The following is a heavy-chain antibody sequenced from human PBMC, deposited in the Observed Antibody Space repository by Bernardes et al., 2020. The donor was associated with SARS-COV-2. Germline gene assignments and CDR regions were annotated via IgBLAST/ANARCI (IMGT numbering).Heavy chain of an antibody. CDR2: IWYDGSNK. V-gene: IGHV3-33*01. CDR3: ARDPLVLVRQNDAFDI. D-gene: IGHD2-15*01. CDR1: GFTFSSYG. Sequence: GGSLRLSCAASGFTFSSYGVHWVRKAPGKGLEWVEVIWYDGSNKYYADSVKGRFTISRDNSKNTLYLQMNSLRAEDTAVYYCARDPLVLVRQNDAFDIWGQGTMVTVSS. J-gene: IGHJ3*02.